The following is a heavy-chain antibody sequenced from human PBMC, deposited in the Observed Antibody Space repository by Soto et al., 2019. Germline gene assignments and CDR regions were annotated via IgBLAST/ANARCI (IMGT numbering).Heavy chain of an antibody. CDR3: ARGGSIVGASSWFDP. V-gene: IGHV3-53*01. D-gene: IGHD1-26*01. J-gene: IGHJ5*02. CDR2: IYSGGST. Sequence: PGGSLRLSCAASGFTVSSNYMSWVRQAPGKGLEWVSVIYSGGSTYYADSVKGRFTISRDNSKNTLYLQMNSLRAEDTAVYYCARGGSIVGASSWFDPWRQGTLVTVSS. CDR1: GFTVSSNY.